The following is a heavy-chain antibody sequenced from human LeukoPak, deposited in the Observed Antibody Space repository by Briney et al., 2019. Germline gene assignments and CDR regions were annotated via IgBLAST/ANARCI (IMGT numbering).Heavy chain of an antibody. V-gene: IGHV3-15*01. CDR2: IKNKTNGGTT. Sequence: QPGGSLRLSCAASGFIFSSAWMTWVRQAPGKGLEWVGRIKNKTNGGTTDYAAPVKGRFIISRDDSKNTLYLQMNSLRTEDTAVYYCARGFCSSTSCYQGPFDFWGQGTLVTVSS. CDR3: ARGFCSSTSCYQGPFDF. D-gene: IGHD2-2*01. J-gene: IGHJ4*02. CDR1: GFIFSSAW.